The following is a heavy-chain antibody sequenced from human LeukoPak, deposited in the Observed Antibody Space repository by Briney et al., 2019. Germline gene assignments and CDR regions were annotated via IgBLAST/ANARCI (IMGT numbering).Heavy chain of an antibody. Sequence: SVKVSCKASGFTFTSSAVQWVRQARGQRLEWIGWIVVGSGNTNYAQEFQERVTITRDMSTSTAYMELSSLRSEDTAVYYCAADSVYYYGMDVWGQGTTVTVSS. V-gene: IGHV1-58*01. D-gene: IGHD3-10*01. CDR3: AADSVYYYGMDV. CDR1: GFTFTSSA. J-gene: IGHJ6*02. CDR2: IVVGSGNT.